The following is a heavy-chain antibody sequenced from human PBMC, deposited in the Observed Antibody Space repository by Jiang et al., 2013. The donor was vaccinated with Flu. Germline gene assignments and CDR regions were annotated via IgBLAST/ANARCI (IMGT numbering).Heavy chain of an antibody. J-gene: IGHJ3*02. V-gene: IGHV3-23*01. CDR3: AKGGRYSYDDAFDI. CDR1: GFTFSSYA. D-gene: IGHD5-18*01. Sequence: SGGDLVQPGGSLRLSCAASGFTFSSYAMSWVRQAPGKGAGSGVSAISGSGGSTYYADSVKGRFTISRDNSKNTLYLQMNSLRAEDTAVYYCAKGGRYSYDDAFDIWGQGTMVTVSS. CDR2: ISGSGGST.